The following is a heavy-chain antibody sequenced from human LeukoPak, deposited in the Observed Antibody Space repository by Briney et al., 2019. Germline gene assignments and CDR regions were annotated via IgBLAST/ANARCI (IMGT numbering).Heavy chain of an antibody. V-gene: IGHV4-34*01. Sequence: SETLSLTCAVYGGSFSGYYWSWIRQPPGKGLEWIGEINHSGGTNYNPSLKSRVTISVDTSKNQFSLKLSSVTAADTAVYYCARGGYSYGRGWFDPWGQGTLVTVSS. CDR3: ARGGYSYGRGWFDP. CDR2: INHSGGT. J-gene: IGHJ5*02. CDR1: GGSFSGYY. D-gene: IGHD5-18*01.